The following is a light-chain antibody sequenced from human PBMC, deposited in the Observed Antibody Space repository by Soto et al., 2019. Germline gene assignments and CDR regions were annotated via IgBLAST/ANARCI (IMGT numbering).Light chain of an antibody. CDR2: DAS. CDR3: QQRSNWPT. Sequence: IVLTQSPATLSLSPGERATLSCRASQRVSSYLAWYQQKPGQAPRLLICDASYRATGIPARFSGSGSGTDFTLTLSSLEPEDFAVYYCQQRSNWPTFGQGTKVDI. J-gene: IGKJ1*01. V-gene: IGKV3-11*01. CDR1: QRVSSY.